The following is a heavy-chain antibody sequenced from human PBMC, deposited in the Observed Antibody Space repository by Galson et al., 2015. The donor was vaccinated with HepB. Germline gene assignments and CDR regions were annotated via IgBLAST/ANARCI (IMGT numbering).Heavy chain of an antibody. CDR3: ARDLPQAGRAFDI. D-gene: IGHD1-26*01. CDR1: GFTFSSYW. V-gene: IGHV3-30-3*01. J-gene: IGHJ3*02. Sequence: SLRLSCAASGFTFSSYWMSWVRQAPGRGLEWVAVISYDGSNKYYADSVKGRFTISRDNSKNTLYLQMNSLRGEDTAVYYCARDLPQAGRAFDIWGQGTMVTASS. CDR2: ISYDGSNK.